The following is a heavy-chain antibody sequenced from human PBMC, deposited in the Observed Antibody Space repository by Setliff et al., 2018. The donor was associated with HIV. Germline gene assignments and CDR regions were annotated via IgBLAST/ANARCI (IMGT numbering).Heavy chain of an antibody. V-gene: IGHV3-7*03. J-gene: IGHJ5*02. CDR2: ISPDGTRN. CDR3: ARVLLITNAVYGVVSNRFDP. CDR1: GFSFPSYV. D-gene: IGHD3-3*01. Sequence: PGGSLRLSCAASGFSFPSYVMNWVRQAPGKGLEWVASISPDGTRNHCVGSVKGRFTASRDNAKNSLYLQMNSLRAEDTAVYFCARVLLITNAVYGVVSNRFDPWGRGSQVTVSS.